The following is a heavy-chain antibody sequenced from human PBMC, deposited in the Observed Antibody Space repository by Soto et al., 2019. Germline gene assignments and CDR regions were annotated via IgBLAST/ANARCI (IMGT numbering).Heavy chain of an antibody. CDR3: AKDPGLRYFDWLGSYFDY. V-gene: IGHV3-23*01. CDR1: GFTFSGYA. CDR2: ISGSDGST. Sequence: PGGSLRLSCAASGFTFSGYAMGWVRQAPGKGLEWVSVISGSDGSTYYADSVKGRFTISRDNSKNTLYLQMNSLRAEDTAVYYCAKDPGLRYFDWLGSYFDYWGQGTLVTVSS. D-gene: IGHD3-9*01. J-gene: IGHJ4*02.